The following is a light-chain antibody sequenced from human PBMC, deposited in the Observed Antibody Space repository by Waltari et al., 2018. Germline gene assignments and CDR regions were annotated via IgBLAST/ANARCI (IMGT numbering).Light chain of an antibody. CDR2: RVS. CDR3: SSYTGSGTFVV. J-gene: IGLJ2*01. V-gene: IGLV2-23*02. CDR1: SSDVGGYAI. Sequence: QSALTQPAPVSGSPGQSITTSCTGTSSDVGGYAIVSWYQQHPGKVPKPMIYRVSKWPSGVSYRFSGSKSGNTASLTISGLQTEDEADYYCSSYTGSGTFVVFGGGTKLTVL.